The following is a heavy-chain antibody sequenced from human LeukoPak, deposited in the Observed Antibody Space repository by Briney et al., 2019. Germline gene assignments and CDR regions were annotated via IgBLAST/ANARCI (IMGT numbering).Heavy chain of an antibody. CDR1: GGSISSGSYY. Sequence: ASETLSLTCTVSGGSISSGSYYWSWIRQPAGKGLEWIGRIYTSGSTNYNPSLKSRVTISVDTSKNQFSLKLSSVTAADTAVYYCAREMATILPDGDPYYFDYWGQGTLVTVSS. CDR3: AREMATILPDGDPYYFDY. J-gene: IGHJ4*02. V-gene: IGHV4-61*02. CDR2: IYTSGST. D-gene: IGHD5-24*01.